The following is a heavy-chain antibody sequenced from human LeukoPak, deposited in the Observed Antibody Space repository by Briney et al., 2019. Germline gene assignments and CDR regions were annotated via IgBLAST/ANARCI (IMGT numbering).Heavy chain of an antibody. V-gene: IGHV4-59*01. Sequence: SETLSLTCTVSGGSISSYYWSWIRQPPGKGLEWIGYIYYSGSTNYNPSLKSRVTISVDTSKNQFSLKLSSVTAADTAVYYRARGRRELKYGPDYWGQGTVVTVSS. CDR1: GGSISSYY. D-gene: IGHD2/OR15-2a*01. J-gene: IGHJ4*02. CDR2: IYYSGST. CDR3: ARGRRELKYGPDY.